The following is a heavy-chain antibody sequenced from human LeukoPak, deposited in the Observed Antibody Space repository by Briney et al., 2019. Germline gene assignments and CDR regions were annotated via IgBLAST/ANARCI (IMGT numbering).Heavy chain of an antibody. CDR2: ISSSAATV. CDR1: GFTFSTYA. V-gene: IGHV3-48*03. CDR3: ARDRDSGSYPLGP. D-gene: IGHD1-26*01. Sequence: AGGSLRLSCATSGFTFSTYAMNWVRQAPGKGLEWVSFISSSAATVYYADSVKGRFTISRDYAKNSLYLQMNSLRAEDTGVYYCARDRDSGSYPLGPWGQGTLVTVSS. J-gene: IGHJ5*02.